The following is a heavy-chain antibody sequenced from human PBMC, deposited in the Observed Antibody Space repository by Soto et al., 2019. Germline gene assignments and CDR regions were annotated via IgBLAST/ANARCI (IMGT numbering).Heavy chain of an antibody. CDR3: ARYGVGVGSGSLRLYYYYGMDV. V-gene: IGHV4-59*01. CDR2: IYYSGST. Sequence: SETLSLTCTVSGGSISSYYWSWIRQPPGKGLEWIGYIYYSGSTNYNPSLKSRVTISVDTSKNQFSLKLSSVTAADTAVYYCARYGVGVGSGSLRLYYYYGMDVWGQGTTVTVSS. D-gene: IGHD3-10*01. J-gene: IGHJ6*02. CDR1: GGSISSYY.